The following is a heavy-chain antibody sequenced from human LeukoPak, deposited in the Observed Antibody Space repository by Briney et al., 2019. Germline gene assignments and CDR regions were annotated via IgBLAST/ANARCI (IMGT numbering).Heavy chain of an antibody. CDR1: GGSISSGGYY. Sequence: SETLSLTCTVSGGSISSGGYYWSWLRQHPGKGLEWIGYIYYSGSTYYNPSLKSRVTISVDTYKNQFSLKLSSVTAADTAVYYCARVGVVVPAARNWGQGTLVTVSS. V-gene: IGHV4-31*03. J-gene: IGHJ4*02. CDR2: IYYSGST. D-gene: IGHD2-2*01. CDR3: ARVGVVVPAARN.